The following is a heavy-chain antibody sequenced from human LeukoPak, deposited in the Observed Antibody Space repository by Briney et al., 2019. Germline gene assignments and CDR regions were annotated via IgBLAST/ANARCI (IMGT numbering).Heavy chain of an antibody. CDR3: ARDKRVAVAGTYIYYYYMDV. D-gene: IGHD6-19*01. V-gene: IGHV4-61*02. CDR1: GGSIGSGSYY. J-gene: IGHJ6*03. CDR2: IYTSGST. Sequence: SETLSLTCTVSGGSIGSGSYYWSWIRQPAGKGLEWIGRIYTSGSTNYNPSLKSRVTISVDTSKNQFSLRLSSVTAADTAVYYCARDKRVAVAGTYIYYYYMDVWGKGTTVTVSS.